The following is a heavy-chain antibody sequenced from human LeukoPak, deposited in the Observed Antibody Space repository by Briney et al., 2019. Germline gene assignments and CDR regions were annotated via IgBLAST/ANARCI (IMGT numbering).Heavy chain of an antibody. V-gene: IGHV3-33*01. J-gene: IGHJ4*02. CDR2: IHYVGSKE. CDR3: ARDPSATLDY. CDR1: GFTFSNHG. Sequence: GASLRLSCAASGFTFSNHGIHWVRQAPGKGLEWVAAIHYVGSKEYYADSVKGRFTVSRDGSKNTLYLQINRLSAEDTAGYYFARDPSATLDYWGQGTLVIVSS. D-gene: IGHD6-19*01.